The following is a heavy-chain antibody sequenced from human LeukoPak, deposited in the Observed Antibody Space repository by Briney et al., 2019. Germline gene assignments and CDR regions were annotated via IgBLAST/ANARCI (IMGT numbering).Heavy chain of an antibody. CDR2: IYTSGST. J-gene: IGHJ3*01. D-gene: IGHD3-22*01. V-gene: IGHV4-61*02. CDR3: ARGESGYYSDAFDL. Sequence: SETLSLTCTVSGGSISSRSSYWRWIRQPADKGLEWIGRIYTSGSTNYNPSLKSRVTISLDTSKNHFSLKLNSVTAADTAVYYCARGESGYYSDAFDLWGRGTMVTVSS. CDR1: GGSISSRSSY.